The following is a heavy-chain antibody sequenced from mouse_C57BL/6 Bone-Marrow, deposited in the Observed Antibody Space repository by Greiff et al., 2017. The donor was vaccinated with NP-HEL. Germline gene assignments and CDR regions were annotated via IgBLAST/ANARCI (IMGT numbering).Heavy chain of an antibody. Sequence: VQLQQSGAELAKPGASVKLSCKASGYTFTSYWMHWVKQRPGQGLEWIGYINPSSGYTKYNQKFKDKATLTADKSSSTAYMQLSSLTYEDSAGYYCARGPIYYGYDGSPWFAYWGQGTLVTVSA. V-gene: IGHV1-7*01. CDR1: GYTFTSYW. J-gene: IGHJ3*01. D-gene: IGHD2-2*01. CDR2: INPSSGYT. CDR3: ARGPIYYGYDGSPWFAY.